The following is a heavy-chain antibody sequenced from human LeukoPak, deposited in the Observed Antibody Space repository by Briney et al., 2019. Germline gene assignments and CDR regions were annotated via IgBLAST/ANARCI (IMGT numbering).Heavy chain of an antibody. CDR2: IYNSGST. Sequence: SETLSLTCTVSGGSTSGYRWTWIRQPPGKGLEWIGYIYNSGSTTYNPSLKSRVTMSVDTSKNQFSLNLNSVTAADTAVYYCARGDNSIASFDYWGQGTLVTVSS. V-gene: IGHV4-59*12. CDR3: ARGDNSIASFDY. CDR1: GGSTSGYR. J-gene: IGHJ4*02. D-gene: IGHD4-23*01.